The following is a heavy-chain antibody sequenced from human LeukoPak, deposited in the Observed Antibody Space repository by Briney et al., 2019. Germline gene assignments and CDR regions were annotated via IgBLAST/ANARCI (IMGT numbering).Heavy chain of an antibody. CDR1: DGSISSRTYY. Sequence: SETLSLTCTVSDGSISSRTYYWGWIRQPPGKGLEWIGTIYYSGTTYYNPSLKSRVTISLDTSKNQFSLKLSSVTAADTAIYYCARDFSSSSTVYYYYHMDVWGKGTTVTVSS. CDR3: ARDFSSSSTVYYYYHMDV. D-gene: IGHD6-6*01. CDR2: IYYSGTT. V-gene: IGHV4-39*07. J-gene: IGHJ6*03.